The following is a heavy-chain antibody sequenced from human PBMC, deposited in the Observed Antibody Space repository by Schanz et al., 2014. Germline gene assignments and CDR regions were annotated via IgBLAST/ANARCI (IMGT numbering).Heavy chain of an antibody. Sequence: QVQLQESGPGLVKPSGTLSLTCAVSGVSIGSTNWWHWVRQSPGKGLEWLGEIIHDGRTNYNPFLGSRVTISLDRSENQFSLELQSGTAADTALYFCARVKQGCSDTSCVLDPWGQGTLVTVSS. V-gene: IGHV4-4*02. J-gene: IGHJ5*02. D-gene: IGHD2-2*01. CDR1: GVSIGSTNW. CDR3: ARVKQGCSDTSCVLDP. CDR2: IIHDGRT.